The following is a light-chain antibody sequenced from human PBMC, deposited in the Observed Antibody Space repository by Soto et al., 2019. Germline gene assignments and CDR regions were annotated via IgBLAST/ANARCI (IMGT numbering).Light chain of an antibody. J-gene: IGKJ3*01. V-gene: IGKV1-9*01. Sequence: DVQLTQSPSFLSASEGDRVTITCRASQGIHVFLAWYQHKPGKAPRLLIESASALQSGVPSRFSGTRSGTGFTLTISSLQPEDVATDYCQKFNNYPLSFGPGTKVEIK. CDR1: QGIHVF. CDR2: SAS. CDR3: QKFNNYPLS.